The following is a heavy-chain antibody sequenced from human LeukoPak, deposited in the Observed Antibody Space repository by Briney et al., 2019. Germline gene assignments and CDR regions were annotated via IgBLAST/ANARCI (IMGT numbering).Heavy chain of an antibody. CDR1: GGSISSSSYH. J-gene: IGHJ5*02. V-gene: IGHV4-39*01. CDR3: ARRRRYCSSTSCYNWFDP. Sequence: SETLSLTCTVSGGSISSSSYHWGWIRQPPGKGLEWIGSIYYSGSTYYNPSLKSRVTISVDTSKNQFSLKLSSVTAADTAVYYCARRRRYCSSTSCYNWFDPWGQGTLVTVSS. CDR2: IYYSGST. D-gene: IGHD2-2*01.